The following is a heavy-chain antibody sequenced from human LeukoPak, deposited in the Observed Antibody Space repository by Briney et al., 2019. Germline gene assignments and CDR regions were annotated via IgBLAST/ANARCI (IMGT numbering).Heavy chain of an antibody. CDR2: IYHSGST. Sequence: SETLSLTCTVSGYSITSGYYWGWIRQPPGKGLEWIGSIYHSGSTYHNPSLKSRVTISVDTSKNQFSLKLSSVTAADTAVYYCARYNLRWYDYWGQGTLVTVSS. J-gene: IGHJ4*02. V-gene: IGHV4-38-2*02. D-gene: IGHD4-23*01. CDR3: ARYNLRWYDY. CDR1: GYSITSGYY.